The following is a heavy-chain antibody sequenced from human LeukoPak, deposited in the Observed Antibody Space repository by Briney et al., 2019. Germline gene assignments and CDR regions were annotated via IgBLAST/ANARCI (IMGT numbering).Heavy chain of an antibody. CDR3: AKGELGDEFLGGY. D-gene: IGHD3-16*01. Sequence: GGSLRLSCAASGFTFSSYAMHWVRQAPGKGLEWVAVISYDGSNKYYADSVKGRFTISRDNSKNTLYLQMNSLRAEDTAVYYCAKGELGDEFLGGYWGQGTLVTVSS. CDR1: GFTFSSYA. J-gene: IGHJ4*02. V-gene: IGHV3-30-3*01. CDR2: ISYDGSNK.